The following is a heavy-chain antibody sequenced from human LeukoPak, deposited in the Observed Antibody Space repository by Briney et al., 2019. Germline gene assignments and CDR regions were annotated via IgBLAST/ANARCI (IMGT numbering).Heavy chain of an antibody. CDR2: IIPIFGTA. CDR1: GGTFSSYA. Sequence: SVKVSCKASGGTFSSYAISWVRQAPGQGLEWMGGIIPIFGTANYAQKFQGRVTITTDESTSTAYMELSSLRSEDTAVYYCARDHIVVVPAAPRTGWFDPWGQGTLVTVSS. V-gene: IGHV1-69*05. D-gene: IGHD2-2*01. CDR3: ARDHIVVVPAAPRTGWFDP. J-gene: IGHJ5*02.